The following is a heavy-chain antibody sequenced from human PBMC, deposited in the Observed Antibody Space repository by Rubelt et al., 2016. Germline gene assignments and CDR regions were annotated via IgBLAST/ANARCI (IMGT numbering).Heavy chain of an antibody. CDR2: IYYSGST. V-gene: IGHV4-39*01. CDR1: GGSISSSSYY. D-gene: IGHD5-12*01. J-gene: IGHJ6*02. Sequence: QLQLQESGPGLVKPSETLSLTCTVSGGSISSSSYYWGWIRQPPGKGLEWIGSIYYSGSTYYNPSLKGRVTISVDTSKNQFALKLSSVTAADTAVYYCARYSGYVYYYYGMDVWGQGTTVTVSS. CDR3: ARYSGYVYYYYGMDV.